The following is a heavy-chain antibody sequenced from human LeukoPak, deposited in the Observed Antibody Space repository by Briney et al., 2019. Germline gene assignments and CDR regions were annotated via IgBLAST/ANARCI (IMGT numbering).Heavy chain of an antibody. CDR1: GFTFSTYS. CDR3: ARRSEFGVFYYMDV. J-gene: IGHJ6*03. Sequence: GGSLRPSCTASGFTFSTYSMNWVRQAPGKGLEWVSYISGSSGTIYYADSVQGRFTISRDNAKSSLYLQMNSLRAEDTAVYYCARRSEFGVFYYMDVWGKGTTVTVSS. D-gene: IGHD3-16*01. CDR2: ISGSSGTI. V-gene: IGHV3-48*01.